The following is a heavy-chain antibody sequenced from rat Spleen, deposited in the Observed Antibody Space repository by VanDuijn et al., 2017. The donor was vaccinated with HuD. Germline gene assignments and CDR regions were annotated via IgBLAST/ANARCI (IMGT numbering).Heavy chain of an antibody. J-gene: IGHJ2*01. Sequence: EVQLVESGGGLVQPGRSLKLSCTASGLSFSNYDMAWVRQAPTKGLEWVASITNTGGSTYYPDSVKGRFTISRDNAKSTLYLQMNSLRSEDTATYYCTRESMGITTSYFDYWGQGVMVTVSS. CDR3: TRESMGITTSYFDY. CDR1: GLSFSNYD. V-gene: IGHV5-27*01. CDR2: ITNTGGST. D-gene: IGHD1-9*01.